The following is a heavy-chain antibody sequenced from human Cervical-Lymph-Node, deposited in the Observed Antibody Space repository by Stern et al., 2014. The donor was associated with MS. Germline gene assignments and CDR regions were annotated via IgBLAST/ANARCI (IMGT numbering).Heavy chain of an antibody. CDR3: ARDLPSAGYGMDV. CDR1: GDIFSTYS. V-gene: IGHV1-69*09. D-gene: IGHD3-10*01. CDR2: IIPMFGIA. J-gene: IGHJ6*02. Sequence: QVQLVQSGAEVKKPGSSVKVSCKASGDIFSTYSITWVRQAPGQGLEWMGRIIPMFGIANYAQKFQGRLTITADTSTSTDYMELSSLRSEDTAVFYCARDLPSAGYGMDVWGQGTTVTVSS.